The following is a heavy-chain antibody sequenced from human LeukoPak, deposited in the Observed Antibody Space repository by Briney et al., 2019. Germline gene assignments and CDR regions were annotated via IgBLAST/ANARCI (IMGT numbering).Heavy chain of an antibody. J-gene: IGHJ3*02. CDR2: ISAYNGNT. CDR1: GYTFTSYG. V-gene: IGHV1-18*01. CDR3: ARVWGRLGGILGRAFDI. D-gene: IGHD3-16*01. Sequence: GASVKVSCKASGYTFTSYGISWVRQAPGQGLEWMGWISAYNGNTNYAQKLQGRVTMTTDTSTSTAYMELRSLRSDDTAVYYCARVWGRLGGILGRAFDIWGQGTMVTVSS.